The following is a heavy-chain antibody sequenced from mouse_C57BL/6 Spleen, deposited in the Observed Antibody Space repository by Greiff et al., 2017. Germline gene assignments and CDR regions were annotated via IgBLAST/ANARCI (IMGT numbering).Heavy chain of an antibody. CDR2: ISYDGSN. Sequence: DVQLQESGPGLVKPSQSLSLTCSVTGYSITSGYYWNWIRQFPGNKLEWMGYISYDGSNNYNPSLKNRISITRDTSKNQFFLKLNSVTTEDTATYYCATRQLRLRGMDYWGQGTSVTVSS. V-gene: IGHV3-6*01. J-gene: IGHJ4*01. CDR1: GYSITSGYY. D-gene: IGHD3-2*02. CDR3: ATRQLRLRGMDY.